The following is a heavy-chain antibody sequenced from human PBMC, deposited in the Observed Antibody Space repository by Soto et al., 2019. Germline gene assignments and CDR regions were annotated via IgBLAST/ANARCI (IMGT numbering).Heavy chain of an antibody. Sequence: GGSLRLSCAASGFTFSSYAMSWVRQAPGKGLEWVSAISGSGGSTYYADSVKGRFTISRDNSKNTLYLQMNSLRAEDTAIYYCAKYGEKHTKFVAITRSYKTYYFDYWGQGTLVTVSS. J-gene: IGHJ4*02. CDR1: GFTFSSYA. V-gene: IGHV3-23*01. CDR2: ISGSGGST. D-gene: IGHD3-10*02. CDR3: AKYGEKHTKFVAITRSYKTYYFDY.